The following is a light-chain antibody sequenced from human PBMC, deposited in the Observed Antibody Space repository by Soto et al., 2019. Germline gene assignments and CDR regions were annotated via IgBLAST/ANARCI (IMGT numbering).Light chain of an antibody. V-gene: IGKV1-5*01. CDR2: DAS. CDR1: QSISSW. J-gene: IGKJ1*01. CDR3: QQYKSYPWT. Sequence: DIPMTQSPSTLSASVGDRVTITCRASQSISSWLAWYQQKPGKAPKLLIYDASALESGVPSRFSGSGAGTECPLTIDSLQPDDFATYYCQQYKSYPWTFGQGTKGEIK.